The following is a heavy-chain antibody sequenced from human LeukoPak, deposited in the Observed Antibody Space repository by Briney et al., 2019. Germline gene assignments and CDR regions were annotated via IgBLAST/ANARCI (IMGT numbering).Heavy chain of an antibody. CDR1: GYSFTNYW. V-gene: IGHV5-51*01. J-gene: IGHJ4*02. Sequence: GESLKISCKGSGYSFTNYWIGWVRQMPGKGLEWMGIIYPGDSDTRYSPSFQGQVTLSADKSISTAYLQWSSLKASDTAMYYCARQDQYCSGGSCYEIWGQGTLVTVSS. CDR3: ARQDQYCSGGSCYEI. D-gene: IGHD2-15*01. CDR2: IYPGDSDT.